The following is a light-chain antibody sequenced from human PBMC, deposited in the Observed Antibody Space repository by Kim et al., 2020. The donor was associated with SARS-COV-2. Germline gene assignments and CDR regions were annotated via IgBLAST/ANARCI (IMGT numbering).Light chain of an antibody. CDR1: RSNIGSNN. J-gene: IGLJ3*02. CDR3: AIWDNSLSVGV. V-gene: IGLV1-51*01. Sequence: QSVLTQPPSVSAAPGQRVTISCSGSRSNIGSNNVAWYQQLPGAAPKLIIYNNDKRPSGIPDRFSGSKSGTSATLGISGLRTGDEADYYCAIWDNSLSVGVFGGGTQVTVL. CDR2: NND.